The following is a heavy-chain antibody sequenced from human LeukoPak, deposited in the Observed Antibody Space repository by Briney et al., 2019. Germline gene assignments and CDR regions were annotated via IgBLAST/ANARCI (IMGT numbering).Heavy chain of an antibody. J-gene: IGHJ3*02. Sequence: TLSLTCTVAGGSISCYYWGWIRQPPGKGVEWVGNIYYSGSTNYHPTLKSGVTITVDTSTNEFSLKLSSLTAADTAVYYCGRTNYYPPRKRRDTTTVDHPKKQLDHKLSSETAADTAVYCCAREWRVGAPPPPWPDAFDIWGKGTMVTVSS. D-gene: IGHD1-26*01. V-gene: IGHV4-59*01. CDR3: GRTNYYPPRKRRDTTTVDHPKKQLDHKLSSETAADTAVYCCAREWRVGAPPPPWPDAFDI. CDR2: IYYSGST. CDR1: GGSISCYY.